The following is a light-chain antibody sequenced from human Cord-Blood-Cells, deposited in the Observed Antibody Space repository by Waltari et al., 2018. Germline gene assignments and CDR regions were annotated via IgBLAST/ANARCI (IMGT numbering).Light chain of an antibody. Sequence: EIVMTQTPATLSVFPGERATLSCRASQSVSSNLAWYQQKPGQAPRLLIYGASTRATGIPARFSGSRSGTEFTLTISSLQSEDFAVYYCQQYKNCPPWTFGQGTKVEIK. V-gene: IGKV3-15*01. CDR3: QQYKNCPPWT. CDR1: QSVSSN. J-gene: IGKJ1*01. CDR2: GAS.